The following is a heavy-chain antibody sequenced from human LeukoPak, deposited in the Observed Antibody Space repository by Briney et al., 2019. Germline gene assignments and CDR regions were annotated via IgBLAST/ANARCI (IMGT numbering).Heavy chain of an antibody. D-gene: IGHD3-10*01. CDR1: GGSFSGYY. V-gene: IGHV4-34*01. Sequence: SETLSLTCAVYGGSFSGYYWSWIRQPPGKGLEWIGEINHSGSTNYNPSLKSRVTISLDTSKNQFSLKLSSVTAADTAVYYWARGAPSYYYGAGSTRIDYWGQGTLVTVSS. J-gene: IGHJ4*02. CDR3: ARGAPSYYYGAGSTRIDY. CDR2: INHSGST.